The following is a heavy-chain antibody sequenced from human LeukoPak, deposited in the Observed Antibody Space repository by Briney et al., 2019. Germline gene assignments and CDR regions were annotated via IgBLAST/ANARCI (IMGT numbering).Heavy chain of an antibody. D-gene: IGHD3-10*01. CDR3: ARHVLEAYYYGSGSYSPYYFDY. CDR2: FYTSGST. V-gene: IGHV4-61*02. Sequence: SETLSLTCTVSGGSISSGDYYWSWVRQPAGEGLEWIGRFYTSGSTDYSPSLKGRVTISVDTSKNQFSLKLSSVTAADTAVYYCARHVLEAYYYGSGSYSPYYFDYWGQGTLVTVSS. J-gene: IGHJ4*02. CDR1: GGSISSGDYY.